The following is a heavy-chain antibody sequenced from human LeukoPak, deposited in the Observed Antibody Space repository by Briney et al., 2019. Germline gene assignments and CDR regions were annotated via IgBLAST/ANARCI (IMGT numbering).Heavy chain of an antibody. V-gene: IGHV4-34*01. J-gene: IGHJ4*02. D-gene: IGHD1-7*01. CDR3: ARGKELTGTSGHYSSDF. CDR2: IKHSGST. Sequence: SETLSLTCGVYGGSLRGYYWSWIRQPPGKGLEWIGEIKHSGSTNYNPSLKSRVTISVDTSKNQFSLKPSSVTAADTAVYYCARGKELTGTSGHYSSDFWGQGTLVSVSS. CDR1: GGSLRGYY.